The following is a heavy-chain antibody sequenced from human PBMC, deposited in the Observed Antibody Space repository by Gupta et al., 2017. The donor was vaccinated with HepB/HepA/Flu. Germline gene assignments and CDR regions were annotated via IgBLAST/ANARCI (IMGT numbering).Heavy chain of an antibody. CDR2: IYTGGNT. D-gene: IGHD3-9*01. CDR1: GFDVSSNY. V-gene: IGHV3-53*01. Sequence: EVQLVESGGGLIQPGGSLRLSCTASGFDVSSNYMSWVRQAPGMGLEWVSVIYTGGNTYSADSVKGRFTISRDNSKNTVYLLMNSLRAEDTAVYYCARVLIGDGRFYYYYMDVWGKGTTVTVSS. CDR3: ARVLIGDGRFYYYYMDV. J-gene: IGHJ6*03.